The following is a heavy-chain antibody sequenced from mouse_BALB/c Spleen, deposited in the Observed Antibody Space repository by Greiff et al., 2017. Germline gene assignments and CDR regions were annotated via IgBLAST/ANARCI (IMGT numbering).Heavy chain of an antibody. Sequence: EVKVVESGGGLVKLGGSLKLSCAASGFTFSSYYMSWVRQTPEKRLELVAAINSNGGSTYYPDTVKGRFTISRDNAKNTLYLQMSSLKSEDTALYYCARHRDYTSWFAYWGQGTLGTVSA. V-gene: IGHV5-6-2*01. CDR1: GFTFSSYY. CDR3: ARHRDYTSWFAY. J-gene: IGHJ3*01. D-gene: IGHD2-4*01. CDR2: INSNGGST.